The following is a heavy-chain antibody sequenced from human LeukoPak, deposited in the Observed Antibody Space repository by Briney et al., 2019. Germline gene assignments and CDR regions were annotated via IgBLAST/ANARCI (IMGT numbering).Heavy chain of an antibody. D-gene: IGHD6-19*01. CDR2: IYSGGST. J-gene: IGHJ3*02. V-gene: IGHV3-53*01. CDR3: ASSIAVTGIGAFDI. CDR1: GFIVSSNY. Sequence: GGSLRLSCAVSGFIVSSNYMSWVRQAPGKGLEWVSVIYSGGSTLYADSVKGRFSISRDRSKNTLYLQMNRLRAEDTAVYYCASSIAVTGIGAFDIWGQGTMVTVSS.